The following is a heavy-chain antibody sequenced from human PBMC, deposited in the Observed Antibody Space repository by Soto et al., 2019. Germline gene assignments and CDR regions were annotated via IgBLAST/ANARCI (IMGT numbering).Heavy chain of an antibody. CDR1: GFTVSSNY. J-gene: IGHJ5*02. D-gene: IGHD3-10*01. Sequence: GGSLRLSCAASGFTVSSNYMNWVRQSPEKGLEWVSAISGSGASTYYADSVKGRFTISRDNSKNTLFLQMNSLRAEDTAVYFCAKSPSVVLVPSSLGGNNWFDPWGQGTPVTVSS. CDR2: ISGSGAST. V-gene: IGHV3-23*01. CDR3: AKSPSVVLVPSSLGGNNWFDP.